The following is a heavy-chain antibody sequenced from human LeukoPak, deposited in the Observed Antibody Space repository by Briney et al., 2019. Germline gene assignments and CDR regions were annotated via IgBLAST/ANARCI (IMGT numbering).Heavy chain of an antibody. D-gene: IGHD5-18*01. J-gene: IGHJ4*02. CDR1: GFTFSSYS. CDR2: ISSSSSTI. V-gene: IGHV3-48*04. Sequence: GGSLRLSCAASGFTFSSYSMNWVRQAPGKGLEWVSYISSSSSTIYYADSVKGRFTISRDNAKNSLYLQMNSLRAEDTALYYCAKDPRRIQLYYFDYWGQGTLVTVSS. CDR3: AKDPRRIQLYYFDY.